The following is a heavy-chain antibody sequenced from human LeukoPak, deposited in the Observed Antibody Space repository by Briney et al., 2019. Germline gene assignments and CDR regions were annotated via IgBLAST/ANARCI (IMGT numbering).Heavy chain of an antibody. CDR2: INEDGSAK. V-gene: IGHV3-7*01. J-gene: IGHJ5*02. D-gene: IGHD3-16*01. CDR1: RFTFSSYG. CDR3: AREGAYWFDP. Sequence: GGSLRLSCAASRFTFSSYGMHWVRQAPGKGLEWVANINEDGSAKYYVDSVKGRFTISRDNAKNSLYLQMNSLRAEDTAVYYCAREGAYWFDPWGQGTLVTVSS.